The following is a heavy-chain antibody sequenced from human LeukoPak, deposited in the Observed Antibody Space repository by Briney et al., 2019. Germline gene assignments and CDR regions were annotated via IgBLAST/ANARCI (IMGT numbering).Heavy chain of an antibody. J-gene: IGHJ6*03. D-gene: IGHD6-19*01. CDR2: IYYSGST. Sequence: SETLSLTCTVSGGSISRYYWSWIRQPPGKGLERIGYIYYSGSTNYNPSLKSRVTISVDTSKNQFSLKLSSVTAADTAVYYCARVGIAVAAGPYYYMDVWGKGTTVTVSS. CDR1: GGSISRYY. CDR3: ARVGIAVAAGPYYYMDV. V-gene: IGHV4-59*01.